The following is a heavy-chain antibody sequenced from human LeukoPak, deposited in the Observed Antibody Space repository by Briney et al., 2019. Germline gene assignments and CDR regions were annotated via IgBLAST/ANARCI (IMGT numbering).Heavy chain of an antibody. Sequence: GGSLRLSCAASGFTVSGHPMSWVRQAPGKGLEWVSVIYRGGNTYYADSVKGRFTISTDNSKNTLYLQMNSLRAEDTAVYYCARTDSPANYYDSTNYFDYWGQGTLVTVSS. CDR2: IYRGGNT. D-gene: IGHD3-22*01. V-gene: IGHV3-53*01. J-gene: IGHJ4*02. CDR3: ARTDSPANYYDSTNYFDY. CDR1: GFTVSGHP.